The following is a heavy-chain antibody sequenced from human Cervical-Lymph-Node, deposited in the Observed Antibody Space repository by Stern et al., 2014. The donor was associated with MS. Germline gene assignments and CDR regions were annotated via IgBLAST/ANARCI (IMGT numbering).Heavy chain of an antibody. J-gene: IGHJ4*02. V-gene: IGHV5-51*01. CDR2: IYPGDSDT. CDR1: GYSFTSYW. D-gene: IGHD3-10*01. CDR3: ARGEGYYGSGSYYSYYFDY. Sequence: VQLVQSGAEVKKPGESLKISCKGSGYSFTSYWIGWVRQMPGKGLEWMGIIYPGDSDTRYSPSFQGQVTISADKSISTAYLQWSSLKASDTAMYYCARGEGYYGSGSYYSYYFDYWGQGTLVTVSS.